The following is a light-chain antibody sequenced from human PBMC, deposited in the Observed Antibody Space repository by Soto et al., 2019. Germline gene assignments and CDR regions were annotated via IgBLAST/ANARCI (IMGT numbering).Light chain of an antibody. CDR1: QSISSY. CDR3: QQSYSTPPA. CDR2: AAS. Sequence: DLPMTQSPSSLSASVGDRVTITCRASQSISSYLNWYQQKPGKAPKLLIYAASSLQSGVPSRFSGSGSGTEFTLTISSLQPEDFATYYCQQSYSTPPAFGQGTKVEIK. V-gene: IGKV1-39*01. J-gene: IGKJ1*01.